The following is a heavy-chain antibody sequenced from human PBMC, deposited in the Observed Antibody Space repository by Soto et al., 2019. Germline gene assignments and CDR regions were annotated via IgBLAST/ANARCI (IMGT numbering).Heavy chain of an antibody. J-gene: IGHJ6*03. D-gene: IGHD3-10*01. CDR2: FDPEDGET. CDR3: ATGFGSGSRNHYYYYYMDV. Sequence: GASVKVSCKVSGYTLTELSMHWVRQAPGKGLEWMGGFDPEDGETIYAQKFQGRVTMTEDTSTDTAYMELSSLRSEDTAEYYCATGFGSGSRNHYYYYYMDVWGKGTTVTVSS. V-gene: IGHV1-24*01. CDR1: GYTLTELS.